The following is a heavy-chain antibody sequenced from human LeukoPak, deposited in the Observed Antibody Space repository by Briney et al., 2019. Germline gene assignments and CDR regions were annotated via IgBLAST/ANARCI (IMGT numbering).Heavy chain of an antibody. CDR1: GFTFSSYD. CDR2: ISYDGNDK. CDR3: AKDQYDYVRGEFDY. D-gene: IGHD3-16*01. Sequence: GGSLRLSCAASGFTFSSYDMHWVRQAPGKGLEWVAVISYDGNDKHYADSVKGRFTISRDNSKNTLYLQMNSLRVEDMAVYYCAKDQYDYVRGEFDYWGQGTLVTVSS. V-gene: IGHV3-30*18. J-gene: IGHJ4*02.